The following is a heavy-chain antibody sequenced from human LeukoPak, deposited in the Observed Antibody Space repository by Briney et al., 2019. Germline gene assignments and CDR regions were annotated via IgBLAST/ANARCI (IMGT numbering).Heavy chain of an antibody. V-gene: IGHV4-4*09. CDR2: IYTSGST. CDR1: GGSISSYY. Sequence: SETLSLTCTVSGGSISSYYWSWIRQPPGKGLEWIGYIYTSGSTNYNPSLKSRVTISVDTPKNQFSLKLSSVTAADTAVYYCARERASCSSTSCYPYYYMDVWGKGTTVTVSS. J-gene: IGHJ6*03. D-gene: IGHD2-2*01. CDR3: ARERASCSSTSCYPYYYMDV.